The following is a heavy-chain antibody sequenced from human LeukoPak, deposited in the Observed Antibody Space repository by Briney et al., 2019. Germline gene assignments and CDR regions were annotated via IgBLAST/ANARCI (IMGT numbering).Heavy chain of an antibody. J-gene: IGHJ4*02. V-gene: IGHV4-34*01. CDR1: GGSFSGYY. CDR2: INHSGST. Sequence: SETLSLTCAVYGGSFSGYYWSWIRQPPGKGLEWIGEINHSGSTNYNPSLKSRVTMSIDTSKNQFSLKLSSVTAADTAVYYCARDRSSGWYVVDYWGQGTLVTVSS. CDR3: ARDRSSGWYVVDY. D-gene: IGHD6-19*01.